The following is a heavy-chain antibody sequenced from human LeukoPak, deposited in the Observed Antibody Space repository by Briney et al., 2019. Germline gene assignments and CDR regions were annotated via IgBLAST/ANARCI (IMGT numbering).Heavy chain of an antibody. CDR1: GGSISSVDYY. CDR3: ASPTYYYDSSGYFDAFDI. J-gene: IGHJ3*02. Sequence: TSETLSPTCTVSGGSISSVDYYWSCIRQPPGKGLEWNANSYYSESTYYNQALKSLVTISVDTSKNKYSMKLSSVTAADTAVYYCASPTYYYDSSGYFDAFDIWGQGTMVTVSS. V-gene: IGHV4-30-4*08. D-gene: IGHD3-22*01. CDR2: SYYSEST.